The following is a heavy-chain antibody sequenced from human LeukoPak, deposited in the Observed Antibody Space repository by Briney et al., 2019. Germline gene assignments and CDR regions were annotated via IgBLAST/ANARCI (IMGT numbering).Heavy chain of an antibody. V-gene: IGHV4-34*01. Sequence: SETLSLTCSVYGGSFSGYYWRWIRQPPGKGLEWIGEINHSGNSNYNPSLKSRVTISVDTSKNQFSLKLSSVTAADTAVYYCARRPQYYYDSSVPAFDIWGQGTMVTVSS. D-gene: IGHD3-22*01. CDR1: GGSFSGYY. CDR3: ARRPQYYYDSSVPAFDI. J-gene: IGHJ3*02. CDR2: INHSGNS.